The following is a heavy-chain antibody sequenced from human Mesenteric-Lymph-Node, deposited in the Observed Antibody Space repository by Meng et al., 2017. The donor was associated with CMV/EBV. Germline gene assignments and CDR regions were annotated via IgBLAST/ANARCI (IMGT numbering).Heavy chain of an antibody. V-gene: IGHV3-23*01. CDR1: GFTFSTYA. Sequence: GESLKISCAASGFTFSTYAISWVRQAPGKGLEWVSTVSGSGGSTYYADSVKGRFTISRDNAKNSLYLQMNSLRAEDTAVYYCARDDAVTGTFDIWGQGAMVTVSS. D-gene: IGHD4-17*01. J-gene: IGHJ3*02. CDR3: ARDDAVTGTFDI. CDR2: VSGSGGST.